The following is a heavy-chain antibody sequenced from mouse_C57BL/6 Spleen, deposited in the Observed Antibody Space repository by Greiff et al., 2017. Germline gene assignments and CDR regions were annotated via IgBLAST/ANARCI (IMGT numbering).Heavy chain of an antibody. CDR2: INSDGSST. Sequence: EVQVVESEGGLVQPGSSMKLSCTASGFTFSDYYMAWVRQVPEKGLEWVANINSDGSSTYYLDSLKSRFIISRDNAKNILYLQMSSLKSEDTATYYCARLDYGSSYWYFDVWGTGTTVTVSS. V-gene: IGHV5-16*01. CDR3: ARLDYGSSYWYFDV. D-gene: IGHD1-1*01. CDR1: GFTFSDYY. J-gene: IGHJ1*03.